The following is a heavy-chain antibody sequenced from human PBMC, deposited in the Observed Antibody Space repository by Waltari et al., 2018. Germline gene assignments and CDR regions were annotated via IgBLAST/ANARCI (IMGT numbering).Heavy chain of an antibody. D-gene: IGHD1-26*01. J-gene: IGHJ4*02. V-gene: IGHV4-38-2*01. CDR2: IYHSGST. CDR3: ARGSEEWELLWGFDY. CDR1: GYSISSGYY. Sequence: QVQLQESGPGLVKPSETLSLTCAVSGYSISSGYYWGWIRQPPGKGLEWIGSIYHSGSTYYNPSLKSRVTISVDTSKNQFSLKLSSVTAADTAVYYCARGSEEWELLWGFDYWCQGTLVTVSS.